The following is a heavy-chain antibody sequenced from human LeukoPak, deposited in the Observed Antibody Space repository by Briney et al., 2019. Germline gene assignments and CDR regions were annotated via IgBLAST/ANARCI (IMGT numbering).Heavy chain of an antibody. CDR2: IYHSGST. V-gene: IGHV4-30-2*01. D-gene: IGHD5-24*01. J-gene: IGHJ5*02. CDR1: GGSISSGGYS. Sequence: PSQTLSLTCAVSGGSISSGGYSWSWIRQPPGKGLEWIGYIYHSGSTYYNPSLKSRVTISVDRSKNQFSLKLSSVTAADTAVYYCARVEMATKSSWFDPWGQGTLVTVSS. CDR3: ARVEMATKSSWFDP.